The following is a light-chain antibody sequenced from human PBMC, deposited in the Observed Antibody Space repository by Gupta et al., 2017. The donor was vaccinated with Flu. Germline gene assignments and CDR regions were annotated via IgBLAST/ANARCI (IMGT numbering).Light chain of an antibody. V-gene: IGLV1-44*01. J-gene: IGLJ3*02. CDR1: SSNIARNT. CDR3: AAWDDSPSGRWV. Sequence: QSVLTQPPSASGTPGQRVTISCSGSSSNIARNTVYWYRQLPGAAPKLLIYYENQRPSGVPDRFSGSKSGTSASLAISGLQSEDEADYYGAAWDDSPSGRWVFGGGTKLTGL. CDR2: YEN.